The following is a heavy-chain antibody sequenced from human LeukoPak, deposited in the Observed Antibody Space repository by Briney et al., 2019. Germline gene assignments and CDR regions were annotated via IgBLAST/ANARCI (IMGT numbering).Heavy chain of an antibody. CDR1: GFTFDDYG. J-gene: IGHJ5*02. CDR2: INWNGGST. CDR3: ARDLSSWYRSWFDP. D-gene: IGHD6-13*01. V-gene: IGHV3-20*04. Sequence: GGSLRLSCAASGFTFDDYGMGWVRQAPGKGLQCVSGINWNGGSTGYADSVKGRFTISRDNAKNSLYLQMNSLRAEDTALYYCARDLSSWYRSWFDPWGQGTLVTVSS.